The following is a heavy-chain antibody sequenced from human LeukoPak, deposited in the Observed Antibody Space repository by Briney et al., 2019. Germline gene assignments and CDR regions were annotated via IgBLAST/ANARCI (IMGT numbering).Heavy chain of an antibody. CDR3: ARSEETFSYGSGNYYSFDS. J-gene: IGHJ4*02. D-gene: IGHD3-10*01. V-gene: IGHV4-34*01. Sequence: SETLSLTCAVYGGSFSGYYWSWIRQPPGKGLEWIGEINHSGSTNYNPSLKSRVTISVDTSKNQFYLKLSSVTAADTALYYCARSEETFSYGSGNYYSFDSWGQGTLVNVSS. CDR2: INHSGST. CDR1: GGSFSGYY.